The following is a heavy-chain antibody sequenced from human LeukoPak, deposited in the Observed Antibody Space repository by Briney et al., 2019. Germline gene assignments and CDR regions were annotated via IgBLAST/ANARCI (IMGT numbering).Heavy chain of an antibody. J-gene: IGHJ4*02. CDR2: IRSSSSTM. CDR3: ARADYYGAGNYYTSDY. Sequence: TGGSLSLSCAVSGFTFRRYSMNGARPARGKGLEWVSYIRSSSSTMFYTASVKGRFAISRDNAKNSLFLKMNSLRAEDTAVYYCARADYYGAGNYYTSDYWGQGTLVTVSS. V-gene: IGHV3-48*04. CDR1: GFTFRRYS. D-gene: IGHD3-10*01.